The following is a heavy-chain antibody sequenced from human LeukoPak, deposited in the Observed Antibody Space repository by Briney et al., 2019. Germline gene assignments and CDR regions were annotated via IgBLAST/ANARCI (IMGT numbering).Heavy chain of an antibody. CDR3: AKAGIAVAGTLDY. CDR2: ISYDGSNK. D-gene: IGHD6-19*01. CDR1: GFTFSSYG. V-gene: IGHV3-30*18. Sequence: GGSLRLSCAASGFTFSSYGMHWVRQAPGKGLEWVAVISYDGSNKYYADSVEGRFTISRDNSKNTLYLQMNSLRAEDTAVYYCAKAGIAVAGTLDYWGQGTLVTVSS. J-gene: IGHJ4*02.